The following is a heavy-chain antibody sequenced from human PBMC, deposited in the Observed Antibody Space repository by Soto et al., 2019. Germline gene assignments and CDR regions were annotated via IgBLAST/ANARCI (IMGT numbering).Heavy chain of an antibody. Sequence: SETLSLTGTGSGGSISSGDYYWSWIRQPPGKGLEWIGYIYYSGSTYYNPSLKSRVTISVDTSKNQFSLKLSSVTAADTAVYYCARDAVTPPYYYYGMDVWGQGTTVTVSS. CDR3: ARDAVTPPYYYYGMDV. CDR1: GGSISSGDYY. D-gene: IGHD4-4*01. J-gene: IGHJ6*02. V-gene: IGHV4-30-4*01. CDR2: IYYSGST.